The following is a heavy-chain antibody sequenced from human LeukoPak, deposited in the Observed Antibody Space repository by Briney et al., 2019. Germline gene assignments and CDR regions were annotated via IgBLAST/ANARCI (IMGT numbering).Heavy chain of an antibody. J-gene: IGHJ3*02. D-gene: IGHD6-13*01. CDR3: ARITPAAGAFDI. CDR1: GGSISSYY. V-gene: IGHV4-59*01. CDR2: IYYSGST. Sequence: SETLSLTCTVSGGSISSYYWSWIRQPPGKGLEWIGYIYYSGSTNYNPSLKSRVTISVDTSKNQFSLKLSPVTAADTAVYYCARITPAAGAFDIWGQGTMVTVSS.